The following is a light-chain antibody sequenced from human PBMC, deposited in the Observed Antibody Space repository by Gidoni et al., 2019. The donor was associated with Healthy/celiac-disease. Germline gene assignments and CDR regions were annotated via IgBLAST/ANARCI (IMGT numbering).Light chain of an antibody. J-gene: IGKJ1*01. CDR2: AAS. CDR3: QKYNSAPRRT. Sequence: QMTQPPSSLSASVGDRVTITCRASQGISNYLAWYQQKPGKVPKLLIYAASTLQSGVPSRFSGSGSGTDFTLTISSLQPEDVATYYCQKYNSAPRRTFGQGTKVEIK. V-gene: IGKV1-27*01. CDR1: QGISNY.